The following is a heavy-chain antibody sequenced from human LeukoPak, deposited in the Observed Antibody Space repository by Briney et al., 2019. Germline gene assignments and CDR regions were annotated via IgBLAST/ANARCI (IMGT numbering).Heavy chain of an antibody. D-gene: IGHD3-10*01. CDR2: IYYSGCT. CDR1: GGSISSSSYY. V-gene: IGHV4-39*01. Sequence: SETLSLTCTVSGGSISSSSYYWGWIRQPPGKGLEWIGSIYYSGCTYYNPSLKSRVTISVDTSKNQFSLKLSSVTAADTAVYYCARLNHGSGSYYVGNPYYYYYMDVWGKGTTVTISS. J-gene: IGHJ6*03. CDR3: ARLNHGSGSYYVGNPYYYYYMDV.